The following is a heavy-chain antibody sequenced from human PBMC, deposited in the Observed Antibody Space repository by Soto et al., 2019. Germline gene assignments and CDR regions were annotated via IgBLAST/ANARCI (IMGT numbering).Heavy chain of an antibody. J-gene: IGHJ6*02. V-gene: IGHV4-4*07. CDR2: IYTSGST. CDR3: ARHRGIEYSSSPDYYYYGMDV. CDR1: GGSISSYY. D-gene: IGHD6-6*01. Sequence: PSETLSLTCTVSGGSISSYYWSWIRQPAGKGLEWIGRIYTSGSTNYNPSLKSRVTMSVDTSKNQFSLKLSSVTAADTAVYYCARHRGIEYSSSPDYYYYGMDVWGQGTTVTVSS.